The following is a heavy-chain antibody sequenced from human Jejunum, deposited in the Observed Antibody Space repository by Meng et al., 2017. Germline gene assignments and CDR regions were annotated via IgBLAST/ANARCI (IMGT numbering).Heavy chain of an antibody. J-gene: IGHJ4*02. CDR1: GASIGSGHYY. CDR3: VRNYFDSSDYIYFFDY. V-gene: IGHV4-39*07. D-gene: IGHD3-22*01. Sequence: SETLSLTCTVSGASIGSGHYYWGWVRQPPGKGLEWIGGIYYTGVTHYNRSLRTRVTMSIDTSESHFSLKLTSVTAADTAVYFCVRNYFDSSDYIYFFDYWGQGMLVTVSS. CDR2: IYYTGVT.